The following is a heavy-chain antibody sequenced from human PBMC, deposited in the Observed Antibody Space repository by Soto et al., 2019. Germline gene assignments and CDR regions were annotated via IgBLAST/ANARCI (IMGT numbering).Heavy chain of an antibody. CDR2: IWYDGSNK. CDR1: GFTFSSYG. D-gene: IGHD1-26*01. J-gene: IGHJ4*02. V-gene: IGHV3-33*01. Sequence: ESGGGVVQPGRSLRLSCAASGFTFSSYGMHWVRQAPGKGLEWVAVIWYDGSNKYYADSVKGRFTISRDNSKNTLYLQMNSLRAEDTAVYYCARDQGGGGLLLVGFDYWGQGTLVTVSS. CDR3: ARDQGGGGLLLVGFDY.